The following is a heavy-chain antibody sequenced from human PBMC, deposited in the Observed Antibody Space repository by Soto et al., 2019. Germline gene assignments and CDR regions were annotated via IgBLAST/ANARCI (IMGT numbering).Heavy chain of an antibody. J-gene: IGHJ4*02. CDR3: AAGSGAYYFVF. CDR1: GYTFTSYA. Sequence: GPVKVSCKASGYTFTSYAMHWVRQAPGQRLEWMGWINAGNGNTKYSQKFQGRVTITRDTSASTAYMELSSLRSEDTAVYYCAAGSGAYYFVFWGQGTLVTVSS. D-gene: IGHD3-10*01. CDR2: INAGNGNT. V-gene: IGHV1-3*01.